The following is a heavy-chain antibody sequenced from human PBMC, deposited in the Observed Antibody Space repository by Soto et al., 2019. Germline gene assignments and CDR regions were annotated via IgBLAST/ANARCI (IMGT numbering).Heavy chain of an antibody. CDR3: AKVTKRAAAGRYEYYKYGMDV. J-gene: IGHJ6*02. D-gene: IGHD6-13*01. CDR1: GFAFSTYA. Sequence: VSLRLSCAAFGFAFSTYAMTWVRQAPGKGLEWVSVISGSGGSSYYADSVKGRFTISRDNSKNTLFLQMNGLRAEDTAVYYCAKVTKRAAAGRYEYYKYGMDVWGQGTTVTVSS. CDR2: ISGSGGSS. V-gene: IGHV3-23*01.